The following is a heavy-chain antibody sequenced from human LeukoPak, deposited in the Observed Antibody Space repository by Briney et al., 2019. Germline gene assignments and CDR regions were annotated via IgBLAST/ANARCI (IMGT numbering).Heavy chain of an antibody. CDR2: ISSNGGST. CDR1: GFTFSSYA. D-gene: IGHD3-16*01. CDR3: ARLGTELETNYYYYMDV. Sequence: GGSLRLSCAASGFTFSSYAMHWVRQAPGKGLEYVSAISSNGGSTYYANSVKGRFTISRDNSKNTLYLQMGSLRAEDMAVYYCARLGTELETNYYYYMDVWGKGTTVTVSS. V-gene: IGHV3-64*01. J-gene: IGHJ6*03.